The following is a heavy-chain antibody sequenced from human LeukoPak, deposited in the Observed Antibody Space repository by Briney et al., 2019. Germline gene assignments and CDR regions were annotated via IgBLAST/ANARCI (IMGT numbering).Heavy chain of an antibody. CDR1: GYTFTDYY. CDR2: INPNSGGT. J-gene: IGHJ4*02. CDR3: ARDNGLGATVGDY. V-gene: IGHV1-2*06. Sequence: PRASVKVSCKASGYTFTDYYIHWVRQAPGQGREWMGRINPNSGGTKYAQNFQGRVTMTRETSNSTAYMELSRLRSDDTAVYYCARDNGLGATVGDYWGQGTLVTVSS. D-gene: IGHD1-26*01.